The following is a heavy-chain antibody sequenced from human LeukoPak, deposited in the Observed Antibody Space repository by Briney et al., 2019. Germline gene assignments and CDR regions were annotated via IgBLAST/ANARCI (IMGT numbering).Heavy chain of an antibody. Sequence: PSETLSLTCTVSGGSITSSSYYWVWIRQPPGKGLEWIGSIFHSGSTYYNASLKSRVTISVDTSRNQFSLKLSSVTAADTAMYYCAKSGGYGLIDYWGQGTLVTVSS. CDR2: IFHSGST. CDR3: AKSGGYGLIDY. V-gene: IGHV4-39*01. CDR1: GGSITSSSYY. D-gene: IGHD1-26*01. J-gene: IGHJ4*02.